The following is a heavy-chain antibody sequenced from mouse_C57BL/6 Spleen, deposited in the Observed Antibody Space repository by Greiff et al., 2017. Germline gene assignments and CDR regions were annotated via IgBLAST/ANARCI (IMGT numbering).Heavy chain of an antibody. CDR2: ISYDGSN. CDR3: AREGDYGSSSWYFDV. Sequence: EVKLMESGPGLVKPSQSLSLTCSVTGYSITSGYYWNWIRQFPGNKLEWTGYISYDGSNNYNPSLKNRISITRDTSKNQFFLKLNSVTTEDTATYYCAREGDYGSSSWYFDVWGTGTTVTVSS. V-gene: IGHV3-6*01. D-gene: IGHD1-1*01. J-gene: IGHJ1*03. CDR1: GYSITSGYY.